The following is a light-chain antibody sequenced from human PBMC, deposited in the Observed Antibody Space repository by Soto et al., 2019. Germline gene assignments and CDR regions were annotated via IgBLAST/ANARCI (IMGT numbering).Light chain of an antibody. V-gene: IGKV3-20*01. CDR1: QSVSSNY. Sequence: ETVLTQSPGTLSLSPGERATLSCRASQSVSSNYLAWYQQKPGQAPRLLMYGASTRATGIPDRFSGSGSGTDFTLTISRLEPEDVAVYYCQQVGRSPPSWTFGQGTKVEIK. CDR2: GAS. CDR3: QQVGRSPPSWT. J-gene: IGKJ1*01.